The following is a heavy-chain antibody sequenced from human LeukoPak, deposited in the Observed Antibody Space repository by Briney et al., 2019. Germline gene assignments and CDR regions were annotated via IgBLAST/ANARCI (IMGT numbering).Heavy chain of an antibody. D-gene: IGHD2-2*01. CDR2: INHSGST. CDR3: ARGRMSDIVVVPAAFFDY. V-gene: IGHV4-34*01. J-gene: IGHJ4*02. Sequence: AETLSLTCAVYGGSFSGYYWSWIRQPPGKGLEWIGEINHSGSTNYNPSLKSRVTISVDKSKNQFSLKLSSVTAADTAVYYCARGRMSDIVVVPAAFFDYWGQGTLVTVSS. CDR1: GGSFSGYY.